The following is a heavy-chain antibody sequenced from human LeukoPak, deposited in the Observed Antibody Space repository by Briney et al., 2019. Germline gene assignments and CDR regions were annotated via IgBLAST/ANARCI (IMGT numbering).Heavy chain of an antibody. CDR1: GFTVSGNY. CDR3: YSMIVVEIRVINDY. Sequence: GGSWRLSCAVSGFTVSGNYMSWVRKVPGKGLEWVSVIFSGGSTYYADSVKGRFTISRDNSKNTLYLQMNSLRAEDTAVYYCYSMIVVEIRVINDYWGQGTLVTVSS. CDR2: IFSGGST. D-gene: IGHD3-22*01. V-gene: IGHV3-66*01. J-gene: IGHJ4*02.